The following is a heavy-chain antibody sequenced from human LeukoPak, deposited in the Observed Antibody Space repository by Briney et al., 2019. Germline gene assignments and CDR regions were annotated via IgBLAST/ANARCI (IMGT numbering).Heavy chain of an antibody. D-gene: IGHD5-18*01. CDR1: GGSISSYY. CDR3: ARDSGYTYGYHDY. Sequence: PSETLSLTCTVSGGSISSYYWSWIRQPPGKGLEWIGYIYYSGSTNYNPSLKSRVTISVDTSKSQFSLKLRSVTAADTAVYYCARDSGYTYGYHDYWGQGTLVTVSS. V-gene: IGHV4-59*01. CDR2: IYYSGST. J-gene: IGHJ4*02.